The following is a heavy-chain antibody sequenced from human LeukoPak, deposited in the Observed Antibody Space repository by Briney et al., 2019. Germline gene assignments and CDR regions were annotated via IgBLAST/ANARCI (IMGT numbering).Heavy chain of an antibody. D-gene: IGHD3-3*01. CDR3: ARVYSYFWSGYDAFDI. J-gene: IGHJ3*02. Sequence: ASVKVSCKASGYTFTGYFMHWVRQAPGQGLEWMGWINSNSGGTNYAQKFQGRVTMTRDTSISTVYMELSRLRSDDTAVYYCARVYSYFWSGYDAFDIWGQGTMVTVSS. CDR1: GYTFTGYF. V-gene: IGHV1-2*02. CDR2: INSNSGGT.